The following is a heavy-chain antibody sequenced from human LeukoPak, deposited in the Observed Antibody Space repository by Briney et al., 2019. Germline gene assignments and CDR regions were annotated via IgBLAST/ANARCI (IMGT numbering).Heavy chain of an antibody. V-gene: IGHV1-2*02. CDR2: INPNSGGT. CDR3: ARAYTYDSSGYPDY. J-gene: IGHJ4*02. CDR1: GYTFTGYY. Sequence: GASVKVSCKASGYTFTGYYMHWVRQAPGQGLEWMGWINPNSGGTNYAQKFQGRVTMTRDTSISTAYMELSRLRSDDTAVYYCARAYTYDSSGYPDYWGQGTLVTVSS. D-gene: IGHD3-22*01.